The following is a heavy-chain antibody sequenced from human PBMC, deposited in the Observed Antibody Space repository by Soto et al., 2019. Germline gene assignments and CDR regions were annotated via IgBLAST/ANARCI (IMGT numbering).Heavy chain of an antibody. D-gene: IGHD2-15*01. CDR1: VFTFSSYS. CDR2: ISSSSSYI. V-gene: IGHV3-21*01. Sequence: EVQLVESGGGLVKFGGSLRLSCAVSVFTFSSYSMNWLRHAPGRGLEWVSSISSSSSYIYYADSVKARFTISRDNAKNSLYLQMNSLRVEDTAVYYCARLQGYCSGGRCDLSQLADYWGQGTLVTVSS. CDR3: ARLQGYCSGGRCDLSQLADY. J-gene: IGHJ4*02.